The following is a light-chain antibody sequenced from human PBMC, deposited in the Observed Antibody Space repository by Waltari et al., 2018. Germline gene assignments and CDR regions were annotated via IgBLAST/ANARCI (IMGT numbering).Light chain of an antibody. Sequence: EIVIISSPASLSLCLCEWATVFCKASQDLRPNFLAFYQQKPRQPPKLLIYWASNRESGVPDRFSGSGSGTDFTLTISSLQAEDVAVYYCQQYYSSPPTFGQGTKVEIK. V-gene: IGKV4-1*01. CDR3: QQYYSSPPT. CDR2: WAS. CDR1: QDLRPNF. J-gene: IGKJ2*01.